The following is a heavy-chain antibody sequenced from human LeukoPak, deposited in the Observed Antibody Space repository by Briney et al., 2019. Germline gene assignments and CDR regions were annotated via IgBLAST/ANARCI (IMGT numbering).Heavy chain of an antibody. CDR3: ARDNPRDFWSNFDY. Sequence: SVKVSCKASGGTFISYTISWVRQAPGQGREWMGRIIPILGIANYAQKFQGRVTITADKSTSTAYMELSSLRSEDTAVYYCARDNPRDFWSNFDYWGQGTLVTVSS. CDR2: IIPILGIA. V-gene: IGHV1-69*04. J-gene: IGHJ4*02. D-gene: IGHD3-3*01. CDR1: GGTFISYT.